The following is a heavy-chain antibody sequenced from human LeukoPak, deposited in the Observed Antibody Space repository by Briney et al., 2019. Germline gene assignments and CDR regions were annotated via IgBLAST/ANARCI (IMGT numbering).Heavy chain of an antibody. CDR1: GFTFSSYA. J-gene: IGHJ6*03. V-gene: IGHV3-64*01. CDR2: ISSNGGST. D-gene: IGHD3-22*01. CDR3: ARDAPFQYYYDSSGYLPMDV. Sequence: GGSLRLSCAASGFTFSSYAMHWVRQAPGKGREYVSAISSNGGSTFYANSVKGRFTISRNNSKNTLYLQMGSLRAENMAVYYCARDAPFQYYYDSSGYLPMDVWGKGTTVTVSS.